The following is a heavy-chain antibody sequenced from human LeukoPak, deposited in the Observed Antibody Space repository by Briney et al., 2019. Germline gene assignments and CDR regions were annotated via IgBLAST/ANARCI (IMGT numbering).Heavy chain of an antibody. J-gene: IGHJ6*03. D-gene: IGHD7-27*01. Sequence: PGGSLRLSCAASGFTFSSYSMNWVRHAPGKGMEWVSSIGSSSSYIYYADSVKGRFTISRDNAKKSLYLQMNSLRAEDTAVYYCARDGDLYYYYMDVWGKGTTVTVSS. CDR3: ARDGDLYYYYMDV. CDR2: IGSSSSYI. V-gene: IGHV3-21*01. CDR1: GFTFSSYS.